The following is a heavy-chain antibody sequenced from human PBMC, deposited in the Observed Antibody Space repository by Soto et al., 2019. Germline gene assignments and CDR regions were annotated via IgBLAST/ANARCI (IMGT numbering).Heavy chain of an antibody. CDR1: GGSISSSSYY. CDR2: FYYSGST. Sequence: QLQLQESGPGLVKPSETLSLTCTVSGGSISSSSYYWGWIRQPPGKGLEWIGSFYYSGSTYYNPSLKSRVTISVDTSKNQFSLKLSSVTAADTAVYYCASDITMIGLFDYWGQGTLVTVSS. D-gene: IGHD3-22*01. J-gene: IGHJ4*02. V-gene: IGHV4-39*01. CDR3: ASDITMIGLFDY.